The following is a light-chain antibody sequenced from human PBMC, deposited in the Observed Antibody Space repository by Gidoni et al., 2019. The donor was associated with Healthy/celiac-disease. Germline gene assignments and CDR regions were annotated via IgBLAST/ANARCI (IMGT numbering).Light chain of an antibody. Sequence: DIVMTQSPLSLPVTPGEPASISCRSSQSLLHSNGYNYLDWYLQKPGQSPQLLIYLGSNRASGVPDRFCGSGSGGDFTLKISRGVADDVGVVYCMQALQTPPWTFGQGTKVEIK. CDR2: LGS. V-gene: IGKV2-28*01. J-gene: IGKJ1*01. CDR3: MQALQTPPWT. CDR1: QSLLHSNGYNY.